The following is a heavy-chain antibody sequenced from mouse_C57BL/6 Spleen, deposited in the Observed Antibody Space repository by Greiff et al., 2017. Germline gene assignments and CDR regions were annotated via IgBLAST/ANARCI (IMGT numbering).Heavy chain of an antibody. D-gene: IGHD1-1*01. J-gene: IGHJ1*03. CDR1: GYSFTGYF. V-gene: IGHV1-20*01. Sequence: VQLQQSGPELVKPGDSVKISCKASGYSFTGYFMNWVMQSHGKSLEWIGRINPYNGDTFYNQKFKGKATLTVDKSSSTAHMELRSLTSEDSAVYYCATYGSSRGYFEVWGTGTTVTVSS. CDR2: INPYNGDT. CDR3: ATYGSSRGYFEV.